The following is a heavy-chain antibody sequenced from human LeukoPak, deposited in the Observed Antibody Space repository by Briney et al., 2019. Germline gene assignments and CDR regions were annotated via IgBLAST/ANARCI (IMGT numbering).Heavy chain of an antibody. D-gene: IGHD1-1*01. CDR1: GYTFISYG. J-gene: IGHJ4*02. V-gene: IGHV1-18*01. Sequence: ASVKVSCKASGYTFISYGITWVRQAPGQGLEWMGWISAYNGNTNYAQKLQGRVTMTTDTSTSTAYMELWSLRSDDTAVYYCASRDWNDAFDYWGQGTLVTVSS. CDR3: ASRDWNDAFDY. CDR2: ISAYNGNT.